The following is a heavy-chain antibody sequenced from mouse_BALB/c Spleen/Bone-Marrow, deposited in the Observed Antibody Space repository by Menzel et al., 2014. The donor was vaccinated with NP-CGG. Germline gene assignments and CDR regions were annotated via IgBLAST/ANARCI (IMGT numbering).Heavy chain of an antibody. CDR3: ARGGPFAY. Sequence: VQLQHSGAELARPGASVKMSCKASGYTFTSYTIHWVKQRPGQGLEWIGYINPSSGYTNYNQKFKDKATLTADKSSSTAYMQLSSLTSEDSAVYYCARGGPFAYWGQGTLVTVSA. J-gene: IGHJ3*01. D-gene: IGHD3-3*01. CDR1: GYTFTSYT. V-gene: IGHV1-4*01. CDR2: INPSSGYT.